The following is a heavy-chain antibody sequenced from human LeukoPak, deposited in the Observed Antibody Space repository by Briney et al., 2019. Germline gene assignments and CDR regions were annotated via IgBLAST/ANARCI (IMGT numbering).Heavy chain of an antibody. J-gene: IGHJ4*02. V-gene: IGHV4-61*01. CDR2: IYYSGST. CDR3: ARGGTLYYFDY. CDR1: GGSVSSGSYY. Sequence: SETLSLTCTVSGGSVSSGSYYWSWIRQPPGKGLEWIGYIYYSGSTNYNPSLKSRVTISVDTSKNQFSLKLSSVTAADTAVYYCARGGTLYYFDYWGRGTLVTVSS.